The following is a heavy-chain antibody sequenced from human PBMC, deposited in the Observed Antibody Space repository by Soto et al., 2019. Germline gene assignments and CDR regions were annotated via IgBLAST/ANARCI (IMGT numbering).Heavy chain of an antibody. CDR3: AAELGFGKLSVV. CDR1: GDTFKNCV. CDR2: IIPLFGTT. V-gene: IGHV1-69*01. D-gene: IGHD3-10*01. Sequence: QVQVVQSGVEVRRPGSSVKVSCKASGDTFKNCVISWVRQAPGQGLEWMGGIIPLFGTTDFAQRFPGRLTITTDESTTTAYMELSRLRSEDTATYYCAAELGFGKLSVVWGQGTKVIVSS. J-gene: IGHJ6*02.